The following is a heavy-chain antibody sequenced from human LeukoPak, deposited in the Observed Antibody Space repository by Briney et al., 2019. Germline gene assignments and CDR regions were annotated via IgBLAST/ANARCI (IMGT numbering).Heavy chain of an antibody. CDR2: INPNSGGT. CDR1: GYTFTGYY. J-gene: IGHJ4*02. Sequence: ASVKVSCKASGYTFTGYYMHWERQAPGQGLEWMGRINPNSGGTNYAQKFQGRVTMTRDTSISTAYMELSRLRSDDTAVYYCARGYLRGVVVVAATTGAFYGSWGQGTLVTVSS. CDR3: ARGYLRGVVVVAATTGAFYGS. V-gene: IGHV1-2*06. D-gene: IGHD2-15*01.